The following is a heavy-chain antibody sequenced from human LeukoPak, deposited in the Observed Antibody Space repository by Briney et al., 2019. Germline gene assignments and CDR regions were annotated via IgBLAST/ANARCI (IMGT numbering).Heavy chain of an antibody. CDR3: ARTVTTERLNYYYYYMDV. D-gene: IGHD4-17*01. Sequence: SETLSLTCTVSGVSISSYYWSWIRQPPGKGLEWIGYIYYSGSTNYNPSLKSRVTISVDTSKNQFSLKLSSVTAADTAVYYCARTVTTERLNYYYYYMDVWGKGTTVTVSS. J-gene: IGHJ6*03. CDR1: GVSISSYY. V-gene: IGHV4-59*01. CDR2: IYYSGST.